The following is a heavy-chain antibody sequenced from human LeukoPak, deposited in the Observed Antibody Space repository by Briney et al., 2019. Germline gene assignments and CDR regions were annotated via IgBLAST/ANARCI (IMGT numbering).Heavy chain of an antibody. Sequence: YWSWIRQPPGKGLEWMGIIYPGDFETRYSPSFQGQVTISADKSISTAYLQWSSLKASDTAMYYCARLVDDDYWGQGTLVTVSS. V-gene: IGHV5-51*01. CDR1: YW. CDR3: ARLVDDDY. J-gene: IGHJ4*02. CDR2: IYPGDFET.